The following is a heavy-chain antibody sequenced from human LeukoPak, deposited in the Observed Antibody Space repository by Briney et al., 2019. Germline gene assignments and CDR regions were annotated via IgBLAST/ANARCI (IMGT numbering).Heavy chain of an antibody. D-gene: IGHD3-3*01. J-gene: IGHJ4*02. CDR3: ARQYYTGFFDY. CDR1: GGSISSSSYY. V-gene: IGHV4-39*01. Sequence: SETLSLTCTVSGGSISSSSYYWGWIRQPPGKGLEWIGSIYYSGSTYYNPSLKSRVTISVDTSKNQFSLKLSSVTAADTAVYYCARQYYTGFFDYLGQGTLVTVSS. CDR2: IYYSGST.